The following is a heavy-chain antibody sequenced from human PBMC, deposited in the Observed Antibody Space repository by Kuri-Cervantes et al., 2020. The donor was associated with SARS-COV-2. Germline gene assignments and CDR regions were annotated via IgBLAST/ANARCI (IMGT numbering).Heavy chain of an antibody. CDR1: GFTFDDYG. CDR2: ISSSGSTI. CDR3: ARDGRPQVVIAGLGAFDI. Sequence: GESLKISCAASGFTFDDYGMNWVRQAPGKGLEWVSYISSSGSTIYYADSVKGRFTISRDNAKNSLYLQMNSLRAEDTAVYYCARDGRPQVVIAGLGAFDIWGQGTMVTVSS. V-gene: IGHV3-48*03. D-gene: IGHD2-21*01. J-gene: IGHJ3*02.